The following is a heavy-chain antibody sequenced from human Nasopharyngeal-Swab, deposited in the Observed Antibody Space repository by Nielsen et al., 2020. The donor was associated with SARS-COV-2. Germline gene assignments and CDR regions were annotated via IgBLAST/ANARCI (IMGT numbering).Heavy chain of an antibody. J-gene: IGHJ4*02. V-gene: IGHV3-72*01. D-gene: IGHD3-9*01. Sequence: GGSLRLCCVASGFTLADYYVDWVRQAPGKGLEWLGHSRVKANSYTAEYAASVTGRFTFSREESKNVLYLQMNSLKTEDTAVYYCARVGICNNDWCGSYDSWGQGTLVTVSS. CDR2: SRVKANSYTA. CDR1: GFTLADYY. CDR3: ARVGICNNDWCGSYDS.